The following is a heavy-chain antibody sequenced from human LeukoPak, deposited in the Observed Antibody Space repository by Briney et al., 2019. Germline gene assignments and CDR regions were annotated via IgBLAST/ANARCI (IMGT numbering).Heavy chain of an antibody. V-gene: IGHV4-4*09. CDR1: GGSISSYY. CDR2: IYTSGST. D-gene: IGHD4-23*01. Sequence: PSETLSLTCTVSGGSISSYYWSWIRQPPGKGLEWIGYIYTSGSTNYNPSLKSRVTISVDTSKNQFSLKLSSVTAADTAVYYCARHRGGGAGFYFDYWGQGTLITVSS. J-gene: IGHJ4*02. CDR3: ARHRGGGAGFYFDY.